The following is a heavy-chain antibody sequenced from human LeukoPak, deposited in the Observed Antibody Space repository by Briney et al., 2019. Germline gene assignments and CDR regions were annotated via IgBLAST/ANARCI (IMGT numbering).Heavy chain of an antibody. CDR3: ASQYSSRFSWFDP. D-gene: IGHD5-18*01. J-gene: IGHJ5*02. Sequence: SETLSLTCTVSGGSISSSSYYWGWIRQPPGKGLEWIGSIYYSGSTYYNPSLKSRVTISVDTSKNQFSLKLSSVTAADTAVYYCASQYSSRFSWFDPWGQGTLVTVSS. CDR1: GGSISSSSYY. V-gene: IGHV4-39*07. CDR2: IYYSGST.